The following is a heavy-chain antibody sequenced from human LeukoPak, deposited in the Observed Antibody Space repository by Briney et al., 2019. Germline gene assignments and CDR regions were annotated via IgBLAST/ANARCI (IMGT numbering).Heavy chain of an antibody. CDR2: MNPNSGNT. CDR3: ARVLGASDAFDI. D-gene: IGHD1-26*01. CDR1: GYTFTSYD. Sequence: ASVKVSCKASGYTFTSYDINWVRQATGQGLEWMGWMNPNSGNTGYAQKSQGRVTMTRNTSISTAYMELSSLRSEDTAVYYCARVLGASDAFDIWGQGTMVTVSS. V-gene: IGHV1-8*01. J-gene: IGHJ3*02.